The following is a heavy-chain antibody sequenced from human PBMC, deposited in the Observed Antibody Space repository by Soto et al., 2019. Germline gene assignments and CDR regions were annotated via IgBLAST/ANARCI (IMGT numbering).Heavy chain of an antibody. CDR2: IIPIFGTA. J-gene: IGHJ6*02. CDR1: GGTFSSYA. V-gene: IGHV1-69*13. D-gene: IGHD2-2*01. Sequence: SVKVSCKASGGTFSSYAISWVRHAPGQGLEWMGGIIPIFGTANYAQKFQGRVTITADESTSTAYMELSSLRSEDTAVYYCARDMRDIVVVPAATLAGLYGMDVWGQGTTVTVSS. CDR3: ARDMRDIVVVPAATLAGLYGMDV.